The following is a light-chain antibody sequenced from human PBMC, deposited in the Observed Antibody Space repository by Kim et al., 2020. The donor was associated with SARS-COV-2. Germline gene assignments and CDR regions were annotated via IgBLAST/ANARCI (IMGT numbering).Light chain of an antibody. CDR3: MRGTH. J-gene: IGKJ4*01. CDR2: KVS. Sequence: DVVMTQSPLSLPVTLGQPASISCRSSQILVYSDGNTYLNWFQQRPGQSPRRLIYKVSNRDSGVPDRFSGSGSGTDFTLKISRVEAEYGEVYYCMRGTHFGGGTKVDIK. CDR1: QILVYSDGNTY. V-gene: IGKV2-30*01.